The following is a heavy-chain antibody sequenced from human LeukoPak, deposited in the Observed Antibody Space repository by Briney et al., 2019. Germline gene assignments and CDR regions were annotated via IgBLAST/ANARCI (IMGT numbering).Heavy chain of an antibody. D-gene: IGHD3-10*01. CDR1: GFTFSSYG. J-gene: IGHJ4*02. CDR3: AKDREYYGSGSYYSVRY. Sequence: PGGSLRLSCAASGFTFSSYGMHWVRQAPGKGLEWVAVISYDGSNKYYADSVKGRFTISRDNSKNTLYLQMNSLRAEDTAVYYCAKDREYYGSGSYYSVRYWGQGTLVTVSS. CDR2: ISYDGSNK. V-gene: IGHV3-30*18.